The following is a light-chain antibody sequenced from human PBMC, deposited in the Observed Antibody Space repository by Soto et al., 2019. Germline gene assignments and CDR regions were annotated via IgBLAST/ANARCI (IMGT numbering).Light chain of an antibody. V-gene: IGKV1-5*01. CDR1: QSISSW. CDR2: DAS. J-gene: IGKJ1*01. CDR3: QQYNTYPWT. Sequence: DIPMTQSPATLSASVGDRVTITCRASQSISSWLAWYQQKPGKVPKLLIDDASSLESEVPSRFSGSRSETEFTLTIGSLQPDDFATYYCQQYNTYPWTVGQGTKVEIK.